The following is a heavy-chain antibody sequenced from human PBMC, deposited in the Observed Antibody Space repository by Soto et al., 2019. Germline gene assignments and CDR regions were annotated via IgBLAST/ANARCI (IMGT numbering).Heavy chain of an antibody. D-gene: IGHD3-10*01. CDR2: IYYSGST. CDR3: ARVVSNYGSGSIDD. V-gene: IGHV4-31*03. Sequence: QVQLQESGPGLVKPSQTLSLTCTVSGGSISSGGYYWSWIRQHPGKCLEWIGYIYYSGSTYYNPYPKSRVTISVDTSKNQFSLKLSSVTAADTAVYYCARVVSNYGSGSIDDWGQGTLVTVSS. J-gene: IGHJ4*02. CDR1: GGSISSGGYY.